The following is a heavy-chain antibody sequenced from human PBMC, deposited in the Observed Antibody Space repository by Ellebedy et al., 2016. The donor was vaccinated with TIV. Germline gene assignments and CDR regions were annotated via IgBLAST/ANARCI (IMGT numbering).Heavy chain of an antibody. CDR1: GFTFSTYG. D-gene: IGHD6-19*01. Sequence: LSLTCXASGFTFSTYGMHWVRQAPGKGLEWVAVISYDGSNKYYVDSVKGRFTISRDNSKNTLYVQMNSLRGEDTAVYYCARESSSGVHFDHWGQGTLVTVSS. CDR2: ISYDGSNK. J-gene: IGHJ4*02. CDR3: ARESSSGVHFDH. V-gene: IGHV3-30*03.